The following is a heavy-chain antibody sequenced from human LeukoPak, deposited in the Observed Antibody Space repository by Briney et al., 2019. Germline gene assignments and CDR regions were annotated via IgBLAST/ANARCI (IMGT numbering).Heavy chain of an antibody. CDR1: GGSISSYY. V-gene: IGHV4-59*01. CDR3: ATLTGGDDAFDI. CDR2: IFYTGST. D-gene: IGHD4-23*01. J-gene: IGHJ3*02. Sequence: SETLSLTCTVSGGSISSYYWSWIRQPPGKGLEWIGYIFYTGSTNYNPSLKSRVTISVLTSKNRSSLKLSSVTAADTAVYYCATLTGGDDAFDIWGQGTMVTVSS.